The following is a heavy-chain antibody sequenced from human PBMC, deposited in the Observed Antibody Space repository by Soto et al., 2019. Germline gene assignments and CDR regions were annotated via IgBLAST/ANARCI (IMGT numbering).Heavy chain of an antibody. Sequence: GGSLRLSCTVSGLTFSDAWLNWVRQAPGKGLEWVGRFKSVGAGGTTEYAAPVKGRFTLSRDDLQNTMFLQMNSLKTDDTAVYFCIWESKFYSSWQWGRGTLVTVSS. V-gene: IGHV3-15*07. CDR3: IWESKFYSSWQ. CDR1: GLTFSDAW. J-gene: IGHJ4*02. CDR2: FKSVGAGGTT. D-gene: IGHD5-12*01.